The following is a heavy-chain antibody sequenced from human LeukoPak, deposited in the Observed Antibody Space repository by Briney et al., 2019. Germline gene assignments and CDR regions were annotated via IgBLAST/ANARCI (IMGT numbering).Heavy chain of an antibody. V-gene: IGHV4-39*01. CDR1: GGSISSSSHY. D-gene: IGHD6-6*01. Sequence: SETLSLTCTVSGGSISSSSHYWGWIRQPPGKGLEWIGSIYYSGSTYYNPSLESRVTISVDTSKNQFSLKVNSVTAADTAVYYCARRGASSSEEYWGQGTLVIVSS. CDR2: IYYSGST. CDR3: ARRGASSSEEY. J-gene: IGHJ4*02.